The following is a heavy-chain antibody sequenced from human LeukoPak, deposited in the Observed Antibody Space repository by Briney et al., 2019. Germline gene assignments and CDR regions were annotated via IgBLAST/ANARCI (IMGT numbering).Heavy chain of an antibody. V-gene: IGHV1-24*01. CDR2: FDPEDGET. J-gene: IGHJ3*02. D-gene: IGHD3-16*01. Sequence: ASAKVSCKVSGYTLTELSMHWVRQAPGKGLEWMGGFDPEDGETIYAQKFQGRVTMTEDTSTDTAYMELSSLRSEDTAVYYCATRSPVMPPEAFDIWGQGTMVTVSS. CDR1: GYTLTELS. CDR3: ATRSPVMPPEAFDI.